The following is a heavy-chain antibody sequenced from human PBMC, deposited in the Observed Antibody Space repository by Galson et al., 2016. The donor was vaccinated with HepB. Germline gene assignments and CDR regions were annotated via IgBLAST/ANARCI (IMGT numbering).Heavy chain of an antibody. CDR3: ARDAWSGYYARDAFDI. D-gene: IGHD3-3*01. V-gene: IGHV3-30*04. Sequence: SLRLSCAASGFTFRVYPMHWVRQAPGKGLEWVAVISYDATNKLYADSVKGRFTISRDNSNNTLYLQMNSLRDEDTAVYYCARDAWSGYYARDAFDIWGQGTLVTVSS. J-gene: IGHJ3*02. CDR2: ISYDATNK. CDR1: GFTFRVYP.